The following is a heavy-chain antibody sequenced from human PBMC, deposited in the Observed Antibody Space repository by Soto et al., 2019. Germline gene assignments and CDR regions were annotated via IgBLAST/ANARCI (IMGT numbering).Heavy chain of an antibody. CDR1: GGSISSSSYY. V-gene: IGHV4-39*01. CDR2: IYYSGST. D-gene: IGHD5-12*01. CDR3: ARHFRYSGLLGRGAFDI. J-gene: IGHJ3*02. Sequence: SETLSLTCTVSGGSISSSSYYWGWIRQPPGKGLEWIGSIYYSGSTYYKPSLKSRVNISVDTSKNKFSLKLSSVTAADTAVYYCARHFRYSGLLGRGAFDIWGQGTMVTVSS.